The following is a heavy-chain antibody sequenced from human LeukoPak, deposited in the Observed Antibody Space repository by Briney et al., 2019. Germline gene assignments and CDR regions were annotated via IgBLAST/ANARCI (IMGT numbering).Heavy chain of an antibody. CDR1: GYTFTDYY. J-gene: IGHJ4*02. V-gene: IGHV1-69-2*01. D-gene: IGHD3-3*01. CDR2: VDPEDGET. Sequence: ATVKISCKVSGYTFTDYYMHWVQQAPGKGLEWMGLVDPEDGETIYAEKFQGRVTITADTSTDTAYMELGSLRSEDTAVYYCATVPYDFWSGYYTVNDYWGQGTLVTVSS. CDR3: ATVPYDFWSGYYTVNDY.